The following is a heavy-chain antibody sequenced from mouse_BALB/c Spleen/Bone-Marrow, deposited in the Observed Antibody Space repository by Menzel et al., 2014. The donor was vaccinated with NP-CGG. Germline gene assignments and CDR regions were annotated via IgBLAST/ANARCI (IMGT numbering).Heavy chain of an antibody. CDR1: GYTSTSYM. Sequence: VQLKQPGPELVKPGASVKMSCKASGYTSTSYMMHWVKQKPGQGLEWVGYVNPYSDGTYYTEDFKGKATLTSDKSSSTVYMELSSLTSEDSAVFYCARSKDWYFDVWGAGTTVTVSS. J-gene: IGHJ1*01. CDR3: ARSKDWYFDV. V-gene: IGHV1-14*01. CDR2: VNPYSDGT.